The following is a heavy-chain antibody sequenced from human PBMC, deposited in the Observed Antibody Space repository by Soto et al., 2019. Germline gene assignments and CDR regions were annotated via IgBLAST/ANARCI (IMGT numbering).Heavy chain of an antibody. J-gene: IGHJ6*02. CDR1: AFTFSSYW. V-gene: IGHV3-7*03. Sequence: DVRLVESGGGLVQPGGSLRLSCAASAFTFSSYWMSWVRQAPGKGLEWVASIKQDGSEKYYVDSVKGRFTISRDNAKNSLYLQMNSLRAEDTAVYYCARDGTFIAVAAPGYYYGMDVWGQGTTVTVSS. CDR3: ARDGTFIAVAAPGYYYGMDV. D-gene: IGHD6-19*01. CDR2: IKQDGSEK.